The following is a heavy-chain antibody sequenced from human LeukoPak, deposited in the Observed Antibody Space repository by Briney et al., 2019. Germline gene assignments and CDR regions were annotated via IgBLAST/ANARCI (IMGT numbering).Heavy chain of an antibody. CDR1: GFSFSNYW. J-gene: IGHJ4*02. D-gene: IGHD3-16*02. V-gene: IGHV3-7*01. CDR2: IKQA. CDR3: ATRGDLSWFGALRH. Sequence: GGSLRLSCVVSGFSFSNYWMDWVRQAPGKGLEWAAFIKQAYADSVKGRFTISRDNAKYSLYLQMNSLRVEDTAVYYCATRGDLSWFGALRHWSQGTLVTVSS.